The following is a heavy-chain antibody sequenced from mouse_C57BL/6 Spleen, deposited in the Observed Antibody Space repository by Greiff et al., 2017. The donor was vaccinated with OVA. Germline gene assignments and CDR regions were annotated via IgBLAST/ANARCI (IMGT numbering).Heavy chain of an antibody. V-gene: IGHV3-6*01. J-gene: IGHJ2*01. CDR2: ISYAGSN. CDR3: ARGDGYRY. CDR1: GYSITSGYY. D-gene: IGHD2-3*01. Sequence: VQLQQSGPGLVKPSQSLSLTCSVTGYSITSGYYWNWIRQFPGNKLEWMGYISYAGSNIYNPSLKNRSSITRDTSKNQFFLTLNSVTTEDTATYYCARGDGYRYWGQGTTLTVSS.